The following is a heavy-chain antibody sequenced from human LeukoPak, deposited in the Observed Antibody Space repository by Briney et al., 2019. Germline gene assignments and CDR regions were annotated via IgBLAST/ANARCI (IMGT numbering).Heavy chain of an antibody. J-gene: IGHJ4*02. V-gene: IGHV1-46*01. CDR3: ARARYSSSASFDY. CDR2: INPSGGSI. Sequence: ASVKVSCKASGYIFTSYYLHWVRQAPGQGLEWMGTINPSGGSISYAQKFQGRVTMTRDTSTTTVYMELSSLRSEDTAVYYCARARYSSSASFDYCGQGTLVTVSS. D-gene: IGHD6-6*01. CDR1: GYIFTSYY.